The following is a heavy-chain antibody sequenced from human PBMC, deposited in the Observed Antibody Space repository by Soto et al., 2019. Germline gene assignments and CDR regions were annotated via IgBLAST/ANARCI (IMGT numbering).Heavy chain of an antibody. CDR1: GFTFSNFA. J-gene: IGHJ4*02. V-gene: IGHV3-23*01. CDR2: ITSSGTST. D-gene: IGHD2-8*01. Sequence: GGSLRLSCTASGFTFSNFAMSWVRQAPGKGLEWVSAITSSGTSTYYADSVRGRFIISRDNSKNILFLQMHSLRAEDTAVYYCANKGLIEPGDYWGQGTLVTVSS. CDR3: ANKGLIEPGDY.